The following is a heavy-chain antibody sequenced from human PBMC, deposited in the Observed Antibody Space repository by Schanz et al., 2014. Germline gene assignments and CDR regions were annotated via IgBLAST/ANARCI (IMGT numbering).Heavy chain of an antibody. CDR2: IKTKTDGGTT. J-gene: IGHJ6*02. Sequence: EVQLVESGGGLVKPGGSLRLSCAASGFTSSNAWMSWVRQAPGKGLEWVGRIKTKTDGGTTDYAAPVKGRFTISRDDSTNTLYLQMNSLKTEDTAVYFYGMDVWVQGTTVTVSS. CDR3: GMDV. V-gene: IGHV3-15*01. CDR1: GFTSSNAW.